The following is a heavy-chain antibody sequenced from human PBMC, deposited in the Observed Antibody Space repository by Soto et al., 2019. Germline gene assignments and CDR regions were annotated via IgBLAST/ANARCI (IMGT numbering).Heavy chain of an antibody. CDR1: GGSISSSSYY. V-gene: IGHV4-39*01. J-gene: IGHJ5*02. Sequence: SETLSLTCTVSGGSISSSSYYWGWIRQPPGKGLEWIGSIYYSGSTYYNPSLKSRVTISVDTSKNQFSLKLSSVTAADTAVYYCARRYDYIWGSYRSTNWFDPWGQGTLVTVSS. CDR2: IYYSGST. CDR3: ARRYDYIWGSYRSTNWFDP. D-gene: IGHD3-16*02.